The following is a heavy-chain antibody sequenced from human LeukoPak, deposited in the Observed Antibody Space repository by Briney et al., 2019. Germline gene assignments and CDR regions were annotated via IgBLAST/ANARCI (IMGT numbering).Heavy chain of an antibody. Sequence: SETLSLTCAVYGGSFSGYYWSWIRQPPGKGLEWIGEINHSGSTNYNPSLKSRVTISVDTSKNQFSLKLSSVTAADTAVYYCARGRREMATIVWGYFDYWGQGTLVTLSS. CDR3: ARGRREMATIVWGYFDY. CDR1: GGSFSGYY. V-gene: IGHV4-34*01. J-gene: IGHJ4*02. D-gene: IGHD5-24*01. CDR2: INHSGST.